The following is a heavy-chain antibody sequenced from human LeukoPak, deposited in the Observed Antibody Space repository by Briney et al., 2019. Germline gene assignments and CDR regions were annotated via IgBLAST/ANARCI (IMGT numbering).Heavy chain of an antibody. Sequence: PGGSLKLSCAASGFTFSGSAMHWVRQASGKGLEWVGRIRSKANSYATAYAASVKGRFTISRDDSKNTAYLQMNSLKTEDTAVYYCAREGPKLNYDFWSGYYYYFDYWGQGTLVTVSS. V-gene: IGHV3-73*01. CDR3: AREGPKLNYDFWSGYYYYFDY. D-gene: IGHD3-3*01. J-gene: IGHJ4*02. CDR2: IRSKANSYAT. CDR1: GFTFSGSA.